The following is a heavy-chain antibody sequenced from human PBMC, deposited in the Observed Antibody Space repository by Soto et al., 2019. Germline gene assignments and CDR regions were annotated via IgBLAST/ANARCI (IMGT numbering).Heavy chain of an antibody. V-gene: IGHV3-23*01. CDR2: ISGSGGST. CDR3: AKGIASKTRPLGKYFDL. Sequence: LRLSCAASGFTFSSYAMSWVRQVPGKGLEWVSGISGSGGSTYYADSVKGRFTISRDNSKNTLYVQMDSLRAEDTAVYYCAKGIASKTRPLGKYFDLWGRGTLVTVSS. J-gene: IGHJ2*01. CDR1: GFTFSSYA. D-gene: IGHD6-13*01.